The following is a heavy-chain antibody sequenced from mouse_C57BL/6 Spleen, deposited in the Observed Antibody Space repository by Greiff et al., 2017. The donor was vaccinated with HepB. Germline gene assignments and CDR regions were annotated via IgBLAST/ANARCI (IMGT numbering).Heavy chain of an antibody. CDR2: IDPSDSYT. CDR3: ARRGDSADYNGDYYAMDY. Sequence: VQLQQPGAELVMPGASVKLSCKASGYTFTSYWMHWVKQRPGQGLEWIGEIDPSDSYTNYNQKFKGKSTLTVDKSSSTAYMQLSSLTSEDSAVYYCARRGDSADYNGDYYAMDYWGQGTSVTVSS. V-gene: IGHV1-69*01. D-gene: IGHD3-2*02. J-gene: IGHJ4*01. CDR1: GYTFTSYW.